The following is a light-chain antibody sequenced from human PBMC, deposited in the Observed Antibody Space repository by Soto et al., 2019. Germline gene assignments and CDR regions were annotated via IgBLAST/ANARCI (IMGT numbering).Light chain of an antibody. V-gene: IGKV3-20*01. CDR1: QSINNRY. CDR3: QQFGSSPGFT. CDR2: AAS. Sequence: EIVLTQSPGTLSLSPGERATLSCRASQSINNRYLAWYQQKPGQAPRLLIYAASSRATGIPDRFSGSVSGTDFALTVRRLEPEDFPVYYCQQFGSSPGFTFGPGTKVDIK. J-gene: IGKJ3*01.